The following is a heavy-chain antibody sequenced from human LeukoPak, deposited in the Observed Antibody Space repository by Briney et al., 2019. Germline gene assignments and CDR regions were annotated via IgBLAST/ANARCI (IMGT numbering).Heavy chain of an antibody. CDR1: GASISSHY. J-gene: IGHJ4*02. Sequence: SETLSLTCTVSGASISSHYWSWIRQPPGKGQEWIGHIYYSGSTYYNPSLKSRLTVSVDRSKNQFSLELSSVTAADTAVYYCARLLVPAAGGYYFDSWGQGTLVTVSS. CDR3: ARLLVPAAGGYYFDS. D-gene: IGHD2-2*01. CDR2: IYYSGST. V-gene: IGHV4-59*11.